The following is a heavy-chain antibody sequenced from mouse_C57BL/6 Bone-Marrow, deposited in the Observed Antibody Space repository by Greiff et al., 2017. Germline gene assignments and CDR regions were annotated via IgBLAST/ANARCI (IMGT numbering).Heavy chain of an antibody. V-gene: IGHV5-4*01. D-gene: IGHD2-4*01. CDR1: GFTFSSYA. CDR3: ARERDDYPYAMDD. J-gene: IGHJ4*01. CDR2: ISDGGSYT. Sequence: EVQGVESGGGLVKPGGSLKLSCAASGFTFSSYAMSWVRQTPEKRLEWVATISDGGSYTYYPDNVKGRFTMSRDNAKNNLYLQMSHLKSEDTAMYYCARERDDYPYAMDDWGQGTSVTVSS.